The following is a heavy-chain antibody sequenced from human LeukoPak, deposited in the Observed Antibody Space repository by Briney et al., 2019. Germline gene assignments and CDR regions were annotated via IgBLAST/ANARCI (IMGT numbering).Heavy chain of an antibody. V-gene: IGHV3-33*01. D-gene: IGHD3-9*01. CDR3: ARSYYDILTSWYFDY. CDR2: IWYDGSNK. Sequence: GGSLRLSCAASGFTFSSYGMHWVRQAPGKGLEWVAVIWYDGSNKYYADSVKGRFTISRDNSKNTLYLQMNSLRAEDTAVYYCARSYYDILTSWYFDYWGQVTLVTVSS. J-gene: IGHJ4*02. CDR1: GFTFSSYG.